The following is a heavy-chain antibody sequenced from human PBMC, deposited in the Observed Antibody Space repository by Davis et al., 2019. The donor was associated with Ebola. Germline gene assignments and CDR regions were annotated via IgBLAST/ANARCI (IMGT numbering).Heavy chain of an antibody. D-gene: IGHD2-15*01. CDR1: GGSISAYF. Sequence: MPGGSLRLTCIVSGGSISAYFWSWIRQPPGRGLEWIGSIYGDSTKYNASLQSRVTISVDTSKNQFPLKLKSVTAADTAVYFCARPSDLGYGDPFDLWGRGAVVTVSP. J-gene: IGHJ3*01. CDR2: IYGDST. CDR3: ARPSDLGYGDPFDL. V-gene: IGHV4-59*08.